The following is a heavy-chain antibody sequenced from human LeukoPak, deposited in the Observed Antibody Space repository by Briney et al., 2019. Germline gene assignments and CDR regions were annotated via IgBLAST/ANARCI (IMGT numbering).Heavy chain of an antibody. J-gene: IGHJ4*02. Sequence: SVKVSCKASGYTFTSYGISWVRQAPGQGLEWMGGIIPIFGTANYAQKFQGRVTITTDESTSTAYMELSSLRSEDTAVYYCTSLSSWYDYWGQGTLVTVSS. CDR2: IIPIFGTA. D-gene: IGHD6-13*01. CDR1: GYTFTSYG. V-gene: IGHV1-69*05. CDR3: TSLSSWYDY.